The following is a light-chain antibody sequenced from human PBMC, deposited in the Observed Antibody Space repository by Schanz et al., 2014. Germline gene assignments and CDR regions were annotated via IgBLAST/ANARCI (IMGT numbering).Light chain of an antibody. V-gene: IGKV1-39*01. CDR2: AAS. CDR1: QSITTY. J-gene: IGKJ2*01. Sequence: DIQMTQSPSSLSASVGDRVTITCRARQSITTYLNWYQQKPGKAPKLLIYAASSLQSGVPSRFSGSGSGTDFTLTISSLQPEDFATYYCQQSYSNPYTFGQGTKLEIK. CDR3: QQSYSNPYT.